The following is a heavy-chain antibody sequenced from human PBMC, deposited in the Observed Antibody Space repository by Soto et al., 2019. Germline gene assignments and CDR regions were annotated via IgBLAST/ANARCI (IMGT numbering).Heavy chain of an antibody. CDR2: MDPNSGKT. CDR1: GYTFTSYD. CDR3: ARGTFTYYYDSSDDY. D-gene: IGHD3-22*01. V-gene: IGHV1-8*01. Sequence: QVQLVQSGAEVKKPGASVKVSCKASGYTFTSYDINWVRQATGQGLEWMGWMDPNSGKTGCAQKFQGGVTMTRNTSISRAYMELSSLRSEDTAVYYCARGTFTYYYDSSDDYWGQGTLVTVSS. J-gene: IGHJ4*02.